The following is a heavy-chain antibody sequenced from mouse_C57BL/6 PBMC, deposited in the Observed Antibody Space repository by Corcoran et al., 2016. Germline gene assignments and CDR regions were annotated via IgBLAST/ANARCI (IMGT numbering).Heavy chain of an antibody. Sequence: EVQLQQSGPELVKPGASVKIPCKASGYTFTDYNMDWVKQSHGKSLEWIGDINPNNGGTIYNQKFKGKATLTVDKSSSTAYMELRSLTSEDTAVYYCARSDINYPYWYFDVWGTGTTVTVSS. CDR1: GYTFTDYN. V-gene: IGHV1-18*01. D-gene: IGHD2-5*01. CDR3: ARSDINYPYWYFDV. J-gene: IGHJ1*03. CDR2: INPNNGGT.